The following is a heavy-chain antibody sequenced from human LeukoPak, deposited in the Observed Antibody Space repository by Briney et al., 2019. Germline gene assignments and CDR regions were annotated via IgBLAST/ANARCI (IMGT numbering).Heavy chain of an antibody. Sequence: GGSLRLSCAASGFTFSSYSMNWVRQAPGKGLEWVSSISSSSSYIYYADSVKGRFTISRDNAKNSLYLQMNSLRAADTAVYYCARDMVDNVVVPASSIDYWGQGTLGTVSS. D-gene: IGHD2-2*03. CDR3: ARDMVDNVVVPASSIDY. J-gene: IGHJ4*02. CDR1: GFTFSSYS. V-gene: IGHV3-21*01. CDR2: ISSSSSYI.